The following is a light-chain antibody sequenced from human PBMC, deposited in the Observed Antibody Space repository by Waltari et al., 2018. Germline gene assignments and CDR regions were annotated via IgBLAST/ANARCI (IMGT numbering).Light chain of an antibody. J-gene: IGKJ1*01. CDR2: GAS. CDR1: QSVSRA. Sequence: EIVLTQSPGSLSSSQGERVTFSCRASQSVSRALAWYQQKPGQAPRLLIFGASNRATGIPDRFSGSGSETDFSLTISRLEPEDFAVYYCQHYVRLPATFGRGTKVEIK. CDR3: QHYVRLPAT. V-gene: IGKV3-20*01.